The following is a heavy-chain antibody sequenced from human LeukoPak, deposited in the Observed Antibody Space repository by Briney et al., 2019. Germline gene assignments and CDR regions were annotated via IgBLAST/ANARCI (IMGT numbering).Heavy chain of an antibody. V-gene: IGHV1-69*04. J-gene: IGHJ6*02. CDR2: IIPILGIA. Sequence: SVKVSCKSSGGTFSSYAIIWVRQAPGQGLEWMGRIIPILGIANYAQRFQGRVTITADKSTSTAYMELSSLRSEDTAVYYCARDMITFGGVFYGMDVWGQGATVTVSS. CDR1: GGTFSSYA. CDR3: ARDMITFGGVFYGMDV. D-gene: IGHD3-16*01.